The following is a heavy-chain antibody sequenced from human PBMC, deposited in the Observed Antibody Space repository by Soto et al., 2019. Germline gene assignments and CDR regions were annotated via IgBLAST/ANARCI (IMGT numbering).Heavy chain of an antibody. J-gene: IGHJ4*02. CDR1: GFTFSSYG. V-gene: IGHV3-33*01. CDR2: IWYDGSNK. D-gene: IGHD3-22*01. CDR3: ARDSDTYDSSCYYYFDY. Sequence: GGSLRLSCAASGFTFSSYGMHWVRQAPGKGLEWVAVIWYDGSNKYYADSVKGRFTISRDNSKNTLYLQMNSLRAEDTSVYYCARDSDTYDSSCYYYFDYWGQGTLVTVSS.